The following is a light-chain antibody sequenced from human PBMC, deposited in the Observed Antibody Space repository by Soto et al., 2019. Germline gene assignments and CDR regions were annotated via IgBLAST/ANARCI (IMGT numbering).Light chain of an antibody. CDR1: QGISNS. J-gene: IGKJ1*01. V-gene: IGKV1-27*01. Sequence: DIQMTQSPSSLSASLGDRVTITCRASQGISNSLAWYQQKPGKVPKLLVYAASTLQSGVPSRFSGSGSGTDFTITISSLQPEDVATYYCQKYNSAPWTFGQGTKVEIK. CDR3: QKYNSAPWT. CDR2: AAS.